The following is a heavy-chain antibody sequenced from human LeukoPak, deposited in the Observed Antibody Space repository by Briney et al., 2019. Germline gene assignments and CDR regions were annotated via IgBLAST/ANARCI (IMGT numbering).Heavy chain of an antibody. J-gene: IGHJ3*02. CDR1: GFTFSSYA. V-gene: IGHV3-30*01. CDR3: ARVGGYSSSWYVSDAFDI. D-gene: IGHD6-13*01. CDR2: ISYDGSNK. Sequence: GRSLRLSCAASGFTFSSYAMHWVRQAPGKGLEWVAVISYDGSNKYYADSVEGRFTISRDNSKNTLYLQMNSLRAEDTAVYYCARVGGYSSSWYVSDAFDIWGQGTMVTVSS.